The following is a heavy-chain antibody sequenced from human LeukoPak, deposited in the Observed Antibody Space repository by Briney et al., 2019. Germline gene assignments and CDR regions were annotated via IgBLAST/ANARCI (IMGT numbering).Heavy chain of an antibody. CDR3: ARDSVLWFGELFGWFDP. V-gene: IGHV3-30-3*01. Sequence: PGGSLRLSCAASGFTFSSYAMHWVRQAPGKGLEWVAVISYDGSNKYYADSVKGRFTISRDNSKNTLYLQMNSLRAEDTAVYYCARDSVLWFGELFGWFDPWGQGTLVTVSS. J-gene: IGHJ5*02. CDR2: ISYDGSNK. CDR1: GFTFSSYA. D-gene: IGHD3-10*01.